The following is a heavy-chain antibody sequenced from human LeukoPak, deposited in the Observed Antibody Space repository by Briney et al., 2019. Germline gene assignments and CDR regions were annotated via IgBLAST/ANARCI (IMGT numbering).Heavy chain of an antibody. CDR1: GFTFSAYS. J-gene: IGHJ4*02. CDR3: ARDFTVTPRNYYLDY. D-gene: IGHD4-17*01. Sequence: GGSLRLSCAASGFTFSAYSMHWVRQAPGKGLEWVAVISYDGSSKYYADFVKGRFTISRDNSKNTLYLQMNSLRAEDTAVYYCARDFTVTPRNYYLDYWGQGALVTISS. V-gene: IGHV3-30-3*01. CDR2: ISYDGSSK.